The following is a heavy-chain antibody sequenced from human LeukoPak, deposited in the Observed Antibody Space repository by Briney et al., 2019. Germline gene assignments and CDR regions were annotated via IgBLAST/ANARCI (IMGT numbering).Heavy chain of an antibody. Sequence: PSQTLSLTCTVSGGSISSGSYYWSWIRQPPGKGLEWIGRIYTSGSTNYNPSLKSRVTISVDTSKNQFSLKLSSVTAADTAVYYCARVMSRTYYYYYMDVWGKGTTVTVSS. CDR3: ARVMSRTYYYYYMDV. D-gene: IGHD5/OR15-5a*01. CDR1: GGSISSGSYY. V-gene: IGHV4-61*02. J-gene: IGHJ6*03. CDR2: IYTSGST.